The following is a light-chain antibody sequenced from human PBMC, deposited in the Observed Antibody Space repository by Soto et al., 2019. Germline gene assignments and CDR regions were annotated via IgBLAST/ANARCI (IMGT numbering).Light chain of an antibody. Sequence: DVQMTQSPSTLSASVGDRVTITCRASQSISSWLAWYQQKPGKAPKLLIYKASSLESGVPSRFSGSGSGTEFTLTISSLQPDDFATYYCQQYNSYSLTFGGGTKVEIK. CDR1: QSISSW. J-gene: IGKJ4*01. CDR2: KAS. V-gene: IGKV1-5*03. CDR3: QQYNSYSLT.